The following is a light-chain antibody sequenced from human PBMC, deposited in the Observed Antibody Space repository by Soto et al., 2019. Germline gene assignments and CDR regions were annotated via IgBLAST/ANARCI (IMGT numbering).Light chain of an antibody. CDR3: SSYTSSSTLGV. J-gene: IGLJ1*01. Sequence: QSALTPPASVSGSPGQSITISCTATSSDVGGYNYVSWYQQHPGKAPKLMIYEVSNRPSGVSNRFSGSKSGNTASLTISGLQAEDEADYYCSSYTSSSTLGVFGTGTKVTGL. CDR2: EVS. V-gene: IGLV2-14*01. CDR1: SSDVGGYNY.